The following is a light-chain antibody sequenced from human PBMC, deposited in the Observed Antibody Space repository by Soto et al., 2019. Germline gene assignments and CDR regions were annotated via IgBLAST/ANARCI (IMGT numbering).Light chain of an antibody. CDR2: DVS. CDR1: SSDVGDYNY. CDR3: SSYTRSSTLV. V-gene: IGLV2-14*01. J-gene: IGLJ2*01. Sequence: QSALTQPASGSGSPGQSITISCTGTSSDVGDYNYVSWYQQHPGKAPKLMIYDVSNRPSGVSNRFSGSKSGNTASLTVSGLQAEDEADYYCSSYTRSSTLVFGGGTQLTVL.